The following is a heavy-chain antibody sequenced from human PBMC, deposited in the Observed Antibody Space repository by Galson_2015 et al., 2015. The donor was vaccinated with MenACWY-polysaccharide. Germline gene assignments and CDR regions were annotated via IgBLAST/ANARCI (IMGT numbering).Heavy chain of an antibody. V-gene: IGHV3-15*01. CDR2: IRTQSEGRT. CDR1: GYTFNSAW. D-gene: IGHD3/OR15-3a*01. Sequence: SLRLSCAGSGYTFNSAWMNWVRQAPGKGLEWVARIRTQSEGRTAYATPVKGRFTISSDDSNNALYLHMNNLKPEDTAMYYCTADVPEPLSQTDFWGQGTLVTVSS. J-gene: IGHJ4*02. CDR3: TADVPEPLSQTDF.